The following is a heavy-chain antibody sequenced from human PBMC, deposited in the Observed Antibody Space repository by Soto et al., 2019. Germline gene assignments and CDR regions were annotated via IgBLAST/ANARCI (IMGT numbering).Heavy chain of an antibody. Sequence: GASVKVSCKASGYTFTSRYMHWVRQAPGQGLEWMGGIIPIFGTANYAQKFQARVTITADESTSTAYMELSSLRSEDTAVYYCARDRGPSSGYYPYWFDPWGQGTLVTVSS. CDR2: IIPIFGTA. V-gene: IGHV1-69*13. D-gene: IGHD3-22*01. CDR3: ARDRGPSSGYYPYWFDP. J-gene: IGHJ5*02. CDR1: GYTFTSRY.